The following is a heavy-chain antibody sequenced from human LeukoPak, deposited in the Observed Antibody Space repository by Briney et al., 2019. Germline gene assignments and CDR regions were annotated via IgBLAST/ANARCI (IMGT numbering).Heavy chain of an antibody. Sequence: SETLSLTCTVSGASISSSGYSWGWIRQPPGKGLEWIGTIYYSGGTYYNPSLKSRVTVSVDTSKNQFSLKLSSLTAADTAVYYCARRTIVRRIVVVAATGWFDPWGQGTLVTVSS. V-gene: IGHV4-39*01. D-gene: IGHD2-15*01. CDR1: GASISSSGYS. CDR2: IYYSGGT. J-gene: IGHJ5*02. CDR3: ARRTIVRRIVVVAATGWFDP.